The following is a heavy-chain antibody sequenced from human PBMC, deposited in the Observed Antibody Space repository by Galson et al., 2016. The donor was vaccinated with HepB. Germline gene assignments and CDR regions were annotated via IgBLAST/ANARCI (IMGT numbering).Heavy chain of an antibody. CDR1: GYTFSSYP. J-gene: IGHJ3*02. D-gene: IGHD3-10*01. CDR2: ITPDSGNT. V-gene: IGHV1-46*01. Sequence: SVKVSCKASGYTFSSYPIHWVRQAPGQGLEWMGIITPDSGNTVYAQEFQGRFTMTSDTSTSTVYMEVSSLRAEDTAVYYCAKERGSRLTMVRGVLDPFDIWGQGTLVTVSS. CDR3: AKERGSRLTMVRGVLDPFDI.